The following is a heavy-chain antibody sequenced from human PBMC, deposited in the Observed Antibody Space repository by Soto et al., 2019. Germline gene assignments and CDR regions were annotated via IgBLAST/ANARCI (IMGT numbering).Heavy chain of an antibody. Sequence: EVQLVESGGGLVQPGGSLRLTCTASGFTFTSSWMAWVRQAPGKGLEWVGNIKQDGSEVYYLDSVRGRFTISRDSAWKSQYLQVNSLRAEDTAVYYCAGIQNNWFDPWGQGTLVAVSS. V-gene: IGHV3-7*01. CDR1: GFTFTSSW. J-gene: IGHJ5*02. CDR3: AGIQNNWFDP. CDR2: IKQDGSEV.